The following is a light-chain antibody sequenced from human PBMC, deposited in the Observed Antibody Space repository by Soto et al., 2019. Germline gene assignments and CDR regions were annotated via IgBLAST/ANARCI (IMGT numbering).Light chain of an antibody. CDR1: QSVLYSPNNKNY. CDR3: QQYYSTPNT. J-gene: IGKJ2*01. CDR2: WAS. Sequence: DIVMTQSPDSLAVSLGERATINCKSGQSVLYSPNNKNYLAWYQQKPGQPPKLLIYWASTRESGVPDRFSGSGSGTDFTLTISSLQAEDVAVYYCQQYYSTPNTFGQGTKLEIK. V-gene: IGKV4-1*01.